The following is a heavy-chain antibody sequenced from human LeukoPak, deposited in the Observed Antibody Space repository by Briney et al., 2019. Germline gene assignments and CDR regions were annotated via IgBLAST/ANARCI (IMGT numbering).Heavy chain of an antibody. CDR2: FDPEDDET. J-gene: IGHJ5*02. CDR3: ARNGRIAARHGNWFDP. CDR1: GYTLSELA. D-gene: IGHD6-6*01. Sequence: ASVKVSCNVSGYTLSELAMHWVRQAPGKGLEWMGGFDPEDDETVYAQKFQGRVTLTEDTSTDTAYMELSSLRSEDTAVYYCARNGRIAARHGNWFDPWGQGTLVTVSS. V-gene: IGHV1-24*01.